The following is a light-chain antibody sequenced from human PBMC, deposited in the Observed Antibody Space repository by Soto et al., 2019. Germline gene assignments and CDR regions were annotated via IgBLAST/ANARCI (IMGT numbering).Light chain of an antibody. CDR3: QQYNNWPPIT. V-gene: IGKV3D-15*01. CDR1: QSVTSN. Sequence: EIDLTQSPRTLSLSPRERATLSCRASQSVTSNYLAWHQHKPGQAPRLLIYAASTRATGVPARFSGSGSGTEFTLTISSLQSEDFAVYYCQQYNNWPPITFGQGSRLEIK. J-gene: IGKJ5*01. CDR2: AAS.